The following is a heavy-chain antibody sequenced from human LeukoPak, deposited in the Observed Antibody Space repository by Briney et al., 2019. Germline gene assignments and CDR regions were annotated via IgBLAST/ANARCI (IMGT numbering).Heavy chain of an antibody. Sequence: SETLSHTCSVSGYSTRSNYYWGWIRQPPGSGLEWIASIYRDGSTFYNPSLKSRVTISLDTSKNQFSLKLSSVTAADTAVYYCARGPPYGGNAFFEFWGQGTLVTVSS. V-gene: IGHV4-38-2*02. CDR3: ARGPPYGGNAFFEF. CDR1: GYSTRSNYY. CDR2: IYRDGST. D-gene: IGHD5-12*01. J-gene: IGHJ4*02.